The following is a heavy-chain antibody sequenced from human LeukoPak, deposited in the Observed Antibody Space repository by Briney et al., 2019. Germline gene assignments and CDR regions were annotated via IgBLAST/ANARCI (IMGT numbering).Heavy chain of an antibody. Sequence: PGGCLRLSCTPSGFTFSSYRMNWVRQAPGKGLEWVSSISSTSSYISYADSVKGRFTISRDNAKNSLYLQMNSLRVEDTAVYFCARDYDSGDSFDIWGQGTMVTVCS. CDR3: ARDYDSGDSFDI. CDR1: GFTFSSYR. CDR2: ISSTSSYI. V-gene: IGHV3-21*01. J-gene: IGHJ3*02. D-gene: IGHD3-10*01.